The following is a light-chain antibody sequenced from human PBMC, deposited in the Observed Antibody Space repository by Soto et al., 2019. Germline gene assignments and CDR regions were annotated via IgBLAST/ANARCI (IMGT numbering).Light chain of an antibody. Sequence: IHMTQSPSSLSTSLGDRVTITCRASQGISNFLAWYQQKPGKVPSLLIYGASTLQSGVPSRFSGSGSGTDFTLAISNVQPEDVATYYCQRYDSVPFTFGGGTKVDIK. CDR1: QGISNF. CDR2: GAS. J-gene: IGKJ4*01. V-gene: IGKV1-27*01. CDR3: QRYDSVPFT.